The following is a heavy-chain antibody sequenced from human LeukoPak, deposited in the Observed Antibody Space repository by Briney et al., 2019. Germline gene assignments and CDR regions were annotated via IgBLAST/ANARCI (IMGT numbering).Heavy chain of an antibody. Sequence: PGGSLRLSCVASGFTFSNYGMNWVRQAPGKGLEWVSGISGGGDTTYYADSVKGHFTISRDNSRNTLYLQMNSLRAEDTAVYFCAKAYDNSGYILRYSDLWGQGTLVTVSS. D-gene: IGHD3-22*01. CDR2: ISGGGDTT. V-gene: IGHV3-23*01. CDR1: GFTFSNYG. CDR3: AKAYDNSGYILRYSDL. J-gene: IGHJ5*02.